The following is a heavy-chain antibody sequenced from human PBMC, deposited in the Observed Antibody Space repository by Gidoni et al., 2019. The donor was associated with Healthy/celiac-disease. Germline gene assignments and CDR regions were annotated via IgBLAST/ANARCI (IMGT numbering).Heavy chain of an antibody. V-gene: IGHV4-39*01. J-gene: IGHJ4*02. Sequence: QLQLQESGPGLVKPSETLSLTCTVSGGSISSSSYYWGWIRQPPGKGLEWIGSIYYSGSTYYNPSLKSRVIISVDTSKNQFSLKLSSVTAADTAVYYCARHGYYAPVSYWGQGTLVTVSS. CDR3: ARHGYYAPVSY. CDR2: IYYSGST. CDR1: GGSISSSSYY. D-gene: IGHD3-10*01.